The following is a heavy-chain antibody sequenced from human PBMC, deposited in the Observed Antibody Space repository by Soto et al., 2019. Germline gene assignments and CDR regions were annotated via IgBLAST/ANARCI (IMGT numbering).Heavy chain of an antibody. V-gene: IGHV3-64*01. CDR2: ISSNGGST. CDR3: AREASRGFFAMFAFDI. J-gene: IGHJ3*02. Sequence: GGSLRLSCAASGFTFSNYAMHWVRQAPGKGLEYVSTISSNGGSTYYASSVKGRFTISRDNSKNTLYLQMNSLRAEDTAVYYCAREASRGFFAMFAFDIWGQGTMVTVSS. CDR1: GFTFSNYA. D-gene: IGHD3-10*02.